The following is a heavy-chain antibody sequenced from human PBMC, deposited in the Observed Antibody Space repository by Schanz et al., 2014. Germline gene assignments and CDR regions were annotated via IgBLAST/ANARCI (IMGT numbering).Heavy chain of an antibody. CDR3: ARESVSRTRLFDP. CDR1: GYIFTSYS. CDR2: ISPSSGGT. D-gene: IGHD3-3*01. Sequence: QVHLVQSGAEVKKPGASVKVSCKASGYIFTSYSMHWVRQAPGQGLEWMGRISPSSGGTNYAQNFQGRVTMTKDTSINTVYMELSTLTSDDTAVYYCARESVSRTRLFDPWGQGTLVTVSS. J-gene: IGHJ5*02. V-gene: IGHV1-2*06.